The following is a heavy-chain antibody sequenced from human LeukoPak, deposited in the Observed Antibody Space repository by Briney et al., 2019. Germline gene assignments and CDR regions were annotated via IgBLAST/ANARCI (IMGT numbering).Heavy chain of an antibody. CDR2: IYTSGST. J-gene: IGHJ5*02. Sequence: PSETLSLTCTVSGGPISSYYWSWIRQPAGKGLEWIGRIYTSGSTNYNPSLKSRVTMSVDTSKNQFSLKLSSVTAADTAVYYCAREGEHSSSWYWFDPWGQGTLVTVSS. CDR3: AREGEHSSSWYWFDP. V-gene: IGHV4-4*07. CDR1: GGPISSYY. D-gene: IGHD6-13*01.